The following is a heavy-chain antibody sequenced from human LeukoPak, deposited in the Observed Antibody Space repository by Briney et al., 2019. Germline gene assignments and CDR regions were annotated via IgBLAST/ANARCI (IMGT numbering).Heavy chain of an antibody. Sequence: SETLSLTCAVSGASINSHNWWNWVRQSPGKGLEWIGEVHHSGSTNYNPSLASRITISVDETRNHFSLKLNSVTAADTAVYYCAREYNFWNDFIGNRGPYYYGLDVWGQGTTVTVSS. D-gene: IGHD3/OR15-3a*01. CDR3: AREYNFWNDFIGNRGPYYYGLDV. V-gene: IGHV4-4*02. CDR2: VHHSGST. J-gene: IGHJ6*02. CDR1: GASINSHNW.